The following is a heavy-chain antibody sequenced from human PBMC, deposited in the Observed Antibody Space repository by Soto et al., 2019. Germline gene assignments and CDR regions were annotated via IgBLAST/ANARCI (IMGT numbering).Heavy chain of an antibody. V-gene: IGHV1-18*04. CDR2: ISAYNDNT. D-gene: IGHD5-18*01. J-gene: IGHJ4*02. CDR1: GYTFTSYG. CDR3: ARHPAIGGYSYRGPFGY. Sequence: QVQLVQSGAEVKKPGASVKVSCKASGYTFTSYGISWVRQAPGQGLEWMGWISAYNDNTNYAQKLQGRVTMTTDTSTSTAYMELRSLRSDDTAVYYCARHPAIGGYSYRGPFGYWGQGTLVTVSS.